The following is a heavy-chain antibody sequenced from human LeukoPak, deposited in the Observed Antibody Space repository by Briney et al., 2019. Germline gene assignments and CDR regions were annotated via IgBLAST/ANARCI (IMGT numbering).Heavy chain of an antibody. J-gene: IGHJ4*02. CDR1: GGSFSGYY. D-gene: IGHD6-13*01. CDR3: AIGVVAAAGRTFDF. Sequence: SETLSLTCAVYGGSFSGYYWSWIRQPPGKGLEWIGEINHSGSTNYNPSLKSRVTISVDTSKNQFSLKLSSVTAADTAVYYCAIGVVAAAGRTFDFWGQGTLVTVSS. V-gene: IGHV4-34*01. CDR2: INHSGST.